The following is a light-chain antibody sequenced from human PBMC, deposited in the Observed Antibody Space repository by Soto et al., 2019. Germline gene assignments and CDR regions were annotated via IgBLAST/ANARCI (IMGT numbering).Light chain of an antibody. CDR3: ATGHDSLNGLI. Sequence: QSVLTQPPSASGTPGQRVTISCSGGSSNFKTNTVSWYQQLPGAAPRLLIYSNNQRPSGAPDRFSGSKSGTSASLAISGLQSDNEGIYHGATGHDSLNGLIFGGGTKVPV. V-gene: IGLV1-44*01. CDR1: SSNFKTNT. CDR2: SNN. J-gene: IGLJ2*01.